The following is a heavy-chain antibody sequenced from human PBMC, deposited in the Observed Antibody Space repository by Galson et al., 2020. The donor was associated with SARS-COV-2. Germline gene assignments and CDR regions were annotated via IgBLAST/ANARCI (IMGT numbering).Heavy chain of an antibody. CDR3: VRGVRFFDL. CDR2: LSSISATI. CDR1: GFTFSDSS. J-gene: IGHJ4*01. Sequence: GESLKISCAASGFTFSDSSMNWVRQAPGKGLEWVSYLSSISATIYYADSVLGRFTISSDNAKNSRYLQMNSLTAEDTVVYFGVRGVRFFDLWGHGARVTVAS. V-gene: IGHV3-48*01. D-gene: IGHD3-9*01.